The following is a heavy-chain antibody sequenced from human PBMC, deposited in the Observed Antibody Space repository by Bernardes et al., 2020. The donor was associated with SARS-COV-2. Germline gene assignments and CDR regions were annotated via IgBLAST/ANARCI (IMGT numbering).Heavy chain of an antibody. CDR3: ATAGALYCRSTSCRNYYYYYGMDV. Sequence: ASVKVSCKVSGYTLTELSMHWVRQAPGKGLEWMGGFDPEDGETIHAQKFQGRVTMTEDTSTDTAYMELSSLRSEDTAVYYCATAGALYCRSTSCRNYYYYYGMDVWGQGTTVTVSS. V-gene: IGHV1-24*01. CDR2: FDPEDGET. D-gene: IGHD2-2*01. CDR1: GYTLTELS. J-gene: IGHJ6*02.